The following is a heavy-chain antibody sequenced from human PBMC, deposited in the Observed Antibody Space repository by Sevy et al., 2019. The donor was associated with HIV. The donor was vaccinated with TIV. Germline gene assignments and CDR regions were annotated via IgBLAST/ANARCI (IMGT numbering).Heavy chain of an antibody. CDR3: ARGGGNGWYYFDY. D-gene: IGHD6-19*01. CDR1: GGTFTTSG. V-gene: IGHV1-69*13. J-gene: IGHJ4*02. Sequence: ASVKVSCKASGGTFTTSGISWVRQVPGQGLEWMGGIIPILGTTNSARRFQYRVTITADESTKTAYMELSSLRSEDTAVYYCARGGGNGWYYFDYWGQATSVTVSS. CDR2: IIPILGTT.